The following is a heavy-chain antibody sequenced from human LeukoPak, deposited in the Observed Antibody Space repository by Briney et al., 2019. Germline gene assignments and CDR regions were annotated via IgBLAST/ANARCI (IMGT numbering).Heavy chain of an antibody. CDR3: ARCRTAVAAPFDY. J-gene: IGHJ4*02. Sequence: SETLSLTCAVYGGSFSGHYWSRIRQPPGKGLEWIGEINHSGSTNYNPSLKSRVTISVDTSKNQFSLKLSSVTAADTAVYYCARCRTAVAAPFDYWGQGTLVTVSS. D-gene: IGHD6-19*01. V-gene: IGHV4-34*01. CDR2: INHSGST. CDR1: GGSFSGHY.